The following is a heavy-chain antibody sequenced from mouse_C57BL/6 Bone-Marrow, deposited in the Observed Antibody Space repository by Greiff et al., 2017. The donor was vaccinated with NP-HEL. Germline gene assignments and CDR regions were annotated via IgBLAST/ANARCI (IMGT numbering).Heavy chain of an antibody. D-gene: IGHD1-1*01. CDR3: ARWGYYYGSSYVKYYAMDY. V-gene: IGHV1-20*01. J-gene: IGHJ4*01. CDR2: INPYNGDT. Sequence: VQLKESGPELVKPGDSVKISCKASGYSFTGYFMNWVMQSHGKSLEWIGRINPYNGDTFYNQKFKGKATLTVDKSSSTAHMELRSLTSEDSAVYYCARWGYYYGSSYVKYYAMDYWGQGTSVTVSS. CDR1: GYSFTGYF.